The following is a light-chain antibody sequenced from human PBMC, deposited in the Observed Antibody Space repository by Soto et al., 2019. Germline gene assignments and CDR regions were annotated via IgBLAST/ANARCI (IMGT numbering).Light chain of an antibody. V-gene: IGKV4-1*01. J-gene: IGKJ2*01. Sequence: DIVMTQSPDSLAVSLGERATINCKSSQSVLYSSNNKNYLAWYQQKPGQPTKLLILWASTRQSGVPDRFSGSGSGTDFTLTISSLQAEDVTVYYCQQYYISPYTFGQGTKLEIK. CDR2: WAS. CDR1: QSVLYSSNNKNY. CDR3: QQYYISPYT.